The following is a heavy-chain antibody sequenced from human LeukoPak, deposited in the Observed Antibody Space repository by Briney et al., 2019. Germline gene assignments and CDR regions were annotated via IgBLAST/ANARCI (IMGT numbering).Heavy chain of an antibody. CDR2: MNPNSGNT. CDR1: GYTLTELS. CDR3: ARDSRTGTIGY. V-gene: IGHV1-8*01. J-gene: IGHJ4*02. Sequence: ASVKVSCKVSGYTLTELSMHWVRQATGQGLEWMGWMNPNSGNTGYAQKFQGRVTMTRNTSISTAYMELSSLRSEDTAVYYCARDSRTGTIGYWGQGTLVTVSS. D-gene: IGHD1-7*01.